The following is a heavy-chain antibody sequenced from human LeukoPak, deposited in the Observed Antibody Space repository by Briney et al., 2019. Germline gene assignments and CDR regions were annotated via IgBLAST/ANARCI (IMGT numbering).Heavy chain of an antibody. J-gene: IGHJ6*03. Sequence: SETLSLTCTVSGGSISSSSYYWGWIRQPPGKGLEWIGSIYYSGSTYYNSSLKSRVTISVDTSKNQFSLKLTSVTAADTAVYYCARGAGYSREVNYYHYMDVWGKGTTVTVSS. V-gene: IGHV4-39*07. CDR3: ARGAGYSREVNYYHYMDV. CDR2: IYYSGST. CDR1: GGSISSSSYY. D-gene: IGHD5-12*01.